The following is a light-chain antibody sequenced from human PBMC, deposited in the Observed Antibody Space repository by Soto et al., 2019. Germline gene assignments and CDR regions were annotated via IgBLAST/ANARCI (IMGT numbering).Light chain of an antibody. J-gene: IGKJ5*01. CDR1: QSISSY. CDR3: QQSYSTPSIT. Sequence: DIQMTQSPSSLSASVRDRVTITCRASQSISSYLNWYQQKPGKAPKLLIYAASSLQSGVPSRFSGSGSGTDFTLTISSLQPEDFATYYCQQSYSTPSITFGQGTRLEL. V-gene: IGKV1-39*01. CDR2: AAS.